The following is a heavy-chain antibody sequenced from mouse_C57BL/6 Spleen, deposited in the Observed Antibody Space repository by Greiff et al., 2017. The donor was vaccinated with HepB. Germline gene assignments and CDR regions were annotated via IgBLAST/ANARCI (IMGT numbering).Heavy chain of an antibody. CDR1: GYTFTSYW. CDR2: INPSNGGT. V-gene: IGHV1-53*01. J-gene: IGHJ2*01. CDR3: ARDDGNYPFDY. D-gene: IGHD2-1*01. Sequence: VQLQQPGAELVKPGASVKMSCKASGYTFTSYWITWVKQRPGQGLEWIGNINPSNGGTNYNEKFKSKATLTVDKSSSTAYMQLSSLTSEDSAVYYCARDDGNYPFDYWGQGTTLTVSS.